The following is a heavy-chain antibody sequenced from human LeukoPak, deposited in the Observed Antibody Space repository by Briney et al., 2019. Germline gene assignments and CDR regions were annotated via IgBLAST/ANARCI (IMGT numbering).Heavy chain of an antibody. Sequence: GGSLRLSCAASGFTFSSYAMTWVRQAPGKGLEWVSVISGSGGSTYYADSVKGRFTISRDNSKNTVYLQMNSPRAEDTAVYYCAKDKGALIAAAGILDYWGQGTLVTVSS. J-gene: IGHJ4*02. V-gene: IGHV3-23*01. CDR1: GFTFSSYA. D-gene: IGHD6-13*01. CDR2: ISGSGGST. CDR3: AKDKGALIAAAGILDY.